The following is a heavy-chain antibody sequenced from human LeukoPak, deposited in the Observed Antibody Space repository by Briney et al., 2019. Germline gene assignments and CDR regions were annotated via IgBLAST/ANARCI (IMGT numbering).Heavy chain of an antibody. CDR3: AKGPLRGTAAAVDY. V-gene: IGHV3-30*18. CDR2: ISYDGRNI. D-gene: IGHD2-2*01. J-gene: IGHJ4*02. Sequence: GESLRLSCAASGFTFNNYGMHWVRQAPGKGLEWVAVISYDGRNIHYPDSVKGRFTISRDISTDTLWLQMDSLRTEDTAVYYCAKGPLRGTAAAVDYWGQGTLVTVSS. CDR1: GFTFNNYG.